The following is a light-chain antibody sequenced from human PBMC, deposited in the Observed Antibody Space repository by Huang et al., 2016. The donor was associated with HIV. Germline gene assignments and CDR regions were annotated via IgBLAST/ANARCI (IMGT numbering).Light chain of an antibody. CDR1: QVIGNS. Sequence: DIRMTQSPSSLSAFVGDTVTITCRASQVIGNSLAWYQQKPGRPPKLLIYVASTLQSGVPSRFSGSGSGTDFTLTITNFQTEDIATYYCQKYDSAPRTFGQGTRVEV. J-gene: IGKJ1*01. CDR2: VAS. CDR3: QKYDSAPRT. V-gene: IGKV1-27*01.